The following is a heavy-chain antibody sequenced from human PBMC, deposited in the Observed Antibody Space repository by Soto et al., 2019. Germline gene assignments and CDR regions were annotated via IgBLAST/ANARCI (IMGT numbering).Heavy chain of an antibody. CDR1: GFTFDDYT. Sequence: GGSLRLSCAASGFTFDDYTMHWVRQAPGKGLEWVSLISWDGGSTYYADSVKGRFTISRDNSKNSLYLQMNSLRTEDTALYYCAKAESPELYYYGMDVWGQGTTVTVSS. CDR3: AKAESPELYYYGMDV. D-gene: IGHD1-7*01. V-gene: IGHV3-43*01. CDR2: ISWDGGST. J-gene: IGHJ6*02.